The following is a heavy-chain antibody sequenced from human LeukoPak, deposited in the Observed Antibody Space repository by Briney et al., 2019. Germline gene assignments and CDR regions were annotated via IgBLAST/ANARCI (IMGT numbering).Heavy chain of an antibody. CDR3: AKEATWGPIAAREFDY. CDR1: GFTFSSYA. V-gene: IGHV3-23*01. Sequence: PGGSLRLSCAASGFTFSSYAMSWVRQAPGKGLEWVSAISGSGGSTYYADSVKGRFTISRDNSKNTLYLQMNSLRAEDTAVYYCAKEATWGPIAAREFDYWGQGTLVTVSS. CDR2: ISGSGGST. J-gene: IGHJ4*02. D-gene: IGHD6-6*01.